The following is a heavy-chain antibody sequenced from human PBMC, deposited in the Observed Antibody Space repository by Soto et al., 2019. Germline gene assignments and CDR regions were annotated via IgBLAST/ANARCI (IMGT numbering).Heavy chain of an antibody. CDR3: AKDKVSVYGSGSYYYYYYMDV. Sequence: GGSLRLSCAASGFTFSSYGMHWVRQAPGKGLEWVAVISYDGSNKYYADSVNGRFTISRDNSKNTLYLQMNSLRAEDTAMYYCAKDKVSVYGSGSYYYYYYMDVWGKGTTVTVSS. J-gene: IGHJ6*03. CDR1: GFTFSSYG. D-gene: IGHD3-10*01. CDR2: ISYDGSNK. V-gene: IGHV3-30*18.